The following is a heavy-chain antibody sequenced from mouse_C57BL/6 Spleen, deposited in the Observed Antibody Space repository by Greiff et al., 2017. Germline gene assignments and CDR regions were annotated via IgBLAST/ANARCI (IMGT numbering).Heavy chain of an antibody. CDR2: IYPSDSET. V-gene: IGHV1-61*01. D-gene: IGHD2-1*01. CDR1: GYTFTSYW. J-gene: IGHJ3*01. Sequence: QVQLQQPGAELVRPGSSVKLSCKASGYTFTSYWMDWVKQRPGQGLEWIGNIYPSDSETHYNQKFKDKATLTVDKSSSAAYMKLSSLTSESSAFYSCAREGGNFGFAYWGQGTLVTVSA. CDR3: AREGGNFGFAY.